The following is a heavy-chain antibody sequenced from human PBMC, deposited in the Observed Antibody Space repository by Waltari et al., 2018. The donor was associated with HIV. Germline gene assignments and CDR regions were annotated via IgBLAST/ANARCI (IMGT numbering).Heavy chain of an antibody. J-gene: IGHJ3*02. D-gene: IGHD3-16*02. CDR3: ARDRALLRLGELSPGAFDI. Sequence: QLQLQESGPGLVTPSETLSLTCPVHDGPISSSSYYGGLIRPPPGKGLEWIGCIYYSGSTYYNPSLKSRVTISVDTSKNQFSLKLSSVTAADTAVYYCARDRALLRLGELSPGAFDIWGQGTMVTVSS. V-gene: IGHV4-39*07. CDR1: DGPISSSSYY. CDR2: IYYSGST.